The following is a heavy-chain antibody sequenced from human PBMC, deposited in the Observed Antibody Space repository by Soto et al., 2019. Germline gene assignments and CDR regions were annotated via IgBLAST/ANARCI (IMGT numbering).Heavy chain of an antibody. CDR2: ISGSGGTT. CDR1: EVTFSRNW. V-gene: IGHV3-23*01. J-gene: IGHJ4*02. CDR3: AKDHRGAYADYFDY. D-gene: IGHD4-17*01. Sequence: GGSLRLSCAASEVTFSRNWRSWVRQAPGKGLEWVSAISGSGGTTSYADSVKGRFTISRDNSKNTLYLQMNSLRAEDTAVYYCAKDHRGAYADYFDYWGQGTLVTVSS.